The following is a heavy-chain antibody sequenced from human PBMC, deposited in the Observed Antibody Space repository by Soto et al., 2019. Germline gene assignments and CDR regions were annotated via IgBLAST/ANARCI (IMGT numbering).Heavy chain of an antibody. Sequence: GASVKVSCKASGGTFRTAAFSWVRQAPGQGLEWMGWISAYNGNTNYAQKLQGRVTMTTDTSTSTAYMELRSLRSDDTAVYYCARDSSGRYYYYYYGMDVWGQGTTVTVSS. CDR3: ARDSSGRYYYYYYGMDV. V-gene: IGHV1-18*01. J-gene: IGHJ6*02. CDR1: GGTFRTAA. CDR2: ISAYNGNT. D-gene: IGHD3-22*01.